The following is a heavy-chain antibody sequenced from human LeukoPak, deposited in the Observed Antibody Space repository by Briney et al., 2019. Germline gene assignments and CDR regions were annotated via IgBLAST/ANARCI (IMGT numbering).Heavy chain of an antibody. CDR3: ATLYGSGDY. CDR1: GGAIYSYY. V-gene: IGHV4-59*08. CDR2: IYYSGST. D-gene: IGHD3-10*01. Sequence: PSETLSLTCTVSGGAIYSYYWSWIRQPPGKGLEWIGYIYYSGSTNYDPSLKSRVTISIDTSKKQSSLKLSSVTAADTAVYYCATLYGSGDYWGQGTLVTVSS. J-gene: IGHJ4*02.